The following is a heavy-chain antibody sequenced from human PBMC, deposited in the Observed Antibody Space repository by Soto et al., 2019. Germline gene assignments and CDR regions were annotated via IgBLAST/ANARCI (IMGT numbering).Heavy chain of an antibody. CDR2: ISGSGGST. J-gene: IGHJ4*02. V-gene: IGHV3-23*01. D-gene: IGHD3-22*01. CDR3: AKNAVVVIHRSFEY. CDR1: GFTFSSYA. Sequence: GGSLRLSCAASGFTFSSYAMSWVRQSPGKGLEWVPAISGSGGSTYYADSVKGRFTISRDNSKNTLYLQMNSLRAEDTAVYYCAKNAVVVIHRSFEYWCQGTLVTVS.